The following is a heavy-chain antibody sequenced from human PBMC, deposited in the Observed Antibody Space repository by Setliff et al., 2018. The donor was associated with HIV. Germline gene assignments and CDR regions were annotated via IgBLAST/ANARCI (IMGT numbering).Heavy chain of an antibody. D-gene: IGHD1-26*01. V-gene: IGHV4-38-2*01. Sequence: SETLSLTCAVSGYSISSGYYWGWIRQPPGKGLEWIGSIYHSERTYYNPSLKSRVTISVDTSKNQFSLKLSSATAADTAVYYCARAPPYKWEPSQDYWGQGTLVTVSS. J-gene: IGHJ4*02. CDR3: ARAPPYKWEPSQDY. CDR2: IYHSERT. CDR1: GYSISSGYY.